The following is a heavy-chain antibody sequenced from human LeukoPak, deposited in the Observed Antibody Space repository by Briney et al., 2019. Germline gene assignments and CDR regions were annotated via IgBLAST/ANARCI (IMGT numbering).Heavy chain of an antibody. D-gene: IGHD3-10*01. CDR2: INAAYGNT. V-gene: IGHV1-3*01. CDR3: ARDQVATYYYGSGTINWFDP. Sequence: ASVKVSCKASGYTFTSYTIHWVRQAPGQRLEWMGWINAAYGNTKFSQKFQGRVTITRDTSASTAYMELSSLRSEDTAVYYCARDQVATYYYGSGTINWFDPWGQGTLVTVSS. J-gene: IGHJ5*02. CDR1: GYTFTSYT.